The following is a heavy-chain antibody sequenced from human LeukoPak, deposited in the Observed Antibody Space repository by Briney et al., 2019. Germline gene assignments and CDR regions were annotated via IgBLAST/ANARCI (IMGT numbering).Heavy chain of an antibody. CDR3: ARESVAGYFDY. D-gene: IGHD6-19*01. CDR1: GYTFTSYG. J-gene: IGHJ4*02. V-gene: IGHV1-18*01. Sequence: GASVKVSCKASGYTFTSYGISWVRQAPEQGFEWMGWISAYNGNTNYAQKLQGRVTMTTDTSTSTAYMELRSLRSDDTAVYYCARESVAGYFDYWGQGTLVTVSS. CDR2: ISAYNGNT.